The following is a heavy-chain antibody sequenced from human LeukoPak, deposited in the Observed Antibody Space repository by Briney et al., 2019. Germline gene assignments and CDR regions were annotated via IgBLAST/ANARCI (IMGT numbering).Heavy chain of an antibody. D-gene: IGHD6-19*01. J-gene: IGHJ4*02. CDR1: GASITSNFY. V-gene: IGHV4-31*03. CDR2: IQNSGNT. Sequence: SQTLSLTCTVSGASITSNFYWSWLRQLPGKGLEWIGYIQNSGNTYHDPSIKSRVTTSLDTSTNQFSLSLSSTTAADTAVYYCARSPPDFYDSSGCSMASFFDRWGQGALVTVSS. CDR3: ARSPPDFYDSSGCSMASFFDR.